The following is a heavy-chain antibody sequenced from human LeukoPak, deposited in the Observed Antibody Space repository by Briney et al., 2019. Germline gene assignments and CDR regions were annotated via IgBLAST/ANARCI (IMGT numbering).Heavy chain of an antibody. CDR1: GGSISSGGYY. CDR2: IYYSGST. J-gene: IGHJ4*02. CDR3: ARGAAGYSYG. D-gene: IGHD5-18*01. V-gene: IGHV4-31*03. Sequence: SETLSLTCTVSGGSISSGGYYWSWIRQHPGKGLEWIGYIYYSGSTYYNPSLKSRVTISVDTSKNQFSLKLSSVTAADTAVYYCARGAAGYSYGWGQGTLVTVSS.